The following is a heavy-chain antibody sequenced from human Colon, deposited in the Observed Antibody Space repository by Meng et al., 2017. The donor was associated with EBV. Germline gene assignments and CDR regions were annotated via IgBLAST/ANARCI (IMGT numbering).Heavy chain of an antibody. CDR3: AKGGNFDP. D-gene: IGHD2/OR15-2a*01. J-gene: IGHJ5*02. CDR1: GYTFTTYT. V-gene: IGHV7-4-1*02. Sequence: QVVDVGHGLKKHVCLVRVSCKACGYTFTTYTINWVRQHYGRGLEWMGWIITNTVTPTYLQGLSRRFVFSLATSVSTAYLQISSLEAEVTALDYFAKGGNFDPWGQGTLVTVSS. CDR2: IITNTVTP.